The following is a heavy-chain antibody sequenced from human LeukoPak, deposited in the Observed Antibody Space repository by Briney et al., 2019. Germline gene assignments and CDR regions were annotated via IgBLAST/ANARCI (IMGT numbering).Heavy chain of an antibody. CDR1: GFTFSSYS. Sequence: GGSLRLSCAASGFTFSSYSMNWVRQAPGKGLEWVSSISSSSSYRYYADSVKGRFTISRDNAKNSLYLQMSSLRAEDTAVYYCARDRAWDTYYYYGMDVWGQGTTVTVSS. CDR2: ISSSSSYR. V-gene: IGHV3-21*01. J-gene: IGHJ6*02. CDR3: ARDRAWDTYYYYGMDV. D-gene: IGHD1-26*01.